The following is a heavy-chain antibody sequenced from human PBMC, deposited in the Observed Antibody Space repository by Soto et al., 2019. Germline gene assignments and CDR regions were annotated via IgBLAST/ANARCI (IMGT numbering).Heavy chain of an antibody. V-gene: IGHV3-23*01. CDR1: GFSFSTYT. Sequence: GGSLRPSCAASGFSFSTYTMSWVRRAPGKGLEWVSAISGSGGSPSYAESVQGRFTISRDNPKKTLYLQMNSLRAEDTALYYCAKARCTTSNCYVPDYWGQGTLVTVSS. D-gene: IGHD2-8*01. CDR2: ISGSGGSP. J-gene: IGHJ4*02. CDR3: AKARCTTSNCYVPDY.